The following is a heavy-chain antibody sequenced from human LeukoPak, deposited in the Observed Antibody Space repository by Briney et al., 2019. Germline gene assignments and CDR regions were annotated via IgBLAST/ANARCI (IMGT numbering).Heavy chain of an antibody. D-gene: IGHD6-13*01. CDR3: ARPRTIAAAGIFGAFDY. CDR1: GFTFSSYA. CDR2: ISFDGGHR. Sequence: GGSLRLSCAASGFTFSSYAMSWVRRAPGKGLEWVAVISFDGGHRYYADSVKGRFTISRDNSKNTLYLQMNSLRPEDTALYYCARPRTIAAAGIFGAFDYWGQGTLVTVSS. J-gene: IGHJ4*02. V-gene: IGHV3-30-3*01.